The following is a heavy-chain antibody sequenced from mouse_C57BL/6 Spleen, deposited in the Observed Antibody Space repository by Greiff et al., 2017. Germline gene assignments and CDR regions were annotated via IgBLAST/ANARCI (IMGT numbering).Heavy chain of an antibody. CDR1: GYSFTDYN. CDR3: ARSGGSSLYWYFDV. CDR2: INPNYGTT. V-gene: IGHV1-39*01. J-gene: IGHJ1*03. Sequence: LVESGPELVKPGASVKISCKASGYSFTDYNMNWVKQSNGKSLEWIGVINPNYGTTSYNQKFKGKATLTVDQSSSTAYMQLNSLTSEDSAVYYCARSGGSSLYWYFDVWGTGTTVTVSS. D-gene: IGHD1-1*01.